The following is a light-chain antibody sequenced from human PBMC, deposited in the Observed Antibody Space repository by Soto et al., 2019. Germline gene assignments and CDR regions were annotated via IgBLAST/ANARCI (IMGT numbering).Light chain of an antibody. CDR1: SSDVGGYKY. V-gene: IGLV2-14*01. J-gene: IGLJ1*01. CDR3: SSYTRSSIPV. CDR2: EVS. Sequence: VLTQPASVSGSPGQSITISCTGTSSDVGGYKYVSWYQQHPGKAPKLIIYEVSNRPSGVSDRFSGSKSDNTASLTISGLQAEDEADYYCSSYTRSSIPVFGTGTKVTVL.